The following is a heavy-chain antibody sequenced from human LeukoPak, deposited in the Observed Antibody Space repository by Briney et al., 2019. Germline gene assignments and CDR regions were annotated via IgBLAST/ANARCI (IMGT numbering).Heavy chain of an antibody. Sequence: GSLRLSCAASGFTFSSYSMYWVRQAPGKGLEWIGYIYYSGSTHYNPSLKSRVTISVDTSKNQFSLKLSSVTAADTAVYYCGRTEESGYSYRYFGYYYYMDVWGKGTTVTVSS. CDR1: GFTFSSYS. CDR2: IYYSGST. V-gene: IGHV4-59*01. CDR3: GRTEESGYSYRYFGYYYYMDV. D-gene: IGHD5-18*01. J-gene: IGHJ6*03.